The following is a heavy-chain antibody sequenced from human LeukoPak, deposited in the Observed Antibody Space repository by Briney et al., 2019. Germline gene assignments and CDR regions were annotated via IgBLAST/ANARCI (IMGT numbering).Heavy chain of an antibody. CDR1: GGSFSGYY. CDR3: ARHRTMVRGVRPRGAFDI. V-gene: IGHV4-34*01. CDR2: INHSGST. J-gene: IGHJ3*02. D-gene: IGHD3-10*01. Sequence: SETLSLTCAVYGGSFSGYYRSWIRQPPGKGLEWIGEINHSGSTNYNPSLKSRVTISVDTSKNQFSLKLSSVTAADTAVYYCARHRTMVRGVRPRGAFDIWGQGTMVTVSS.